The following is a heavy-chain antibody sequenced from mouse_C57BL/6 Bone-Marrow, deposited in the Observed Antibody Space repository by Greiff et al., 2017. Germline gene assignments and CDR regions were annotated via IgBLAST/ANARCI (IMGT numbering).Heavy chain of an antibody. CDR2: IDPENGDT. D-gene: IGHD2-2*01. CDR3: TPYGYAFAY. CDR1: GFNIKDDY. Sequence: EVQLVESGAELVRPGASVKLSCTASGFNIKDDYMHWVKQRPEQGLEWIGWIDPENGDTEYASKFQGKATITADTSSNTAYLQLSSLTSEDTAVYYCTPYGYAFAYWGQGTLVTVSA. V-gene: IGHV14-4*01. J-gene: IGHJ3*01.